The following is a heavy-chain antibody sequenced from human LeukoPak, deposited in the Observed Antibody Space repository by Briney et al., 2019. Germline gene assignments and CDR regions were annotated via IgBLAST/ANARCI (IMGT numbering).Heavy chain of an antibody. Sequence: PGGSLRLSCAASGFTFSSYWMSWVRQAPGKGLKWVGRIKSKTDGGTTDYAAPVKGRFTISRDASKNTLSLQMNSLKTEDTAVYYCTAGTGRSDFDYWGQGTLVTVSS. V-gene: IGHV3-15*01. CDR2: IKSKTDGGTT. J-gene: IGHJ4*02. D-gene: IGHD1-7*01. CDR3: TAGTGRSDFDY. CDR1: GFTFSSYW.